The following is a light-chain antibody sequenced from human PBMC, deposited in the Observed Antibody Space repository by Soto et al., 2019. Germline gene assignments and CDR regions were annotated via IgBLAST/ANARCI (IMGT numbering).Light chain of an antibody. V-gene: IGLV2-14*01. CDR3: SSYTISSTLVV. CDR1: SSDVGCYNY. J-gene: IGLJ2*01. CDR2: EVS. Sequence: QSALTQPASVSGSPGQSITISCTGTSSDVGCYNYVSWYQQHPGKAPKLMIYEVSNRPSGVSDRFSGSKSGNTASLTISGREDEDEADYYCSSYTISSTLVVFGGGTKLTVL.